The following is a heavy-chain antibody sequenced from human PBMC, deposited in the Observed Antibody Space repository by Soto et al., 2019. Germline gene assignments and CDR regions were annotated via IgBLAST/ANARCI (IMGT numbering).Heavy chain of an antibody. CDR3: AREKGDWGSYWFDP. CDR2: IYYSGST. J-gene: IGHJ5*02. CDR1: GGSISSGGYY. Sequence: QVQLQESGPGLVKPSQTLSLTCTVSGGSISSGGYYWSWIRQHPGKGLEWIGYIYYSGSTYYNPSLKSRVTRSVDTSKNQFSLKLSSVTAADTAVYYCAREKGDWGSYWFDPWGQGTLVTVSS. D-gene: IGHD7-27*01. V-gene: IGHV4-31*03.